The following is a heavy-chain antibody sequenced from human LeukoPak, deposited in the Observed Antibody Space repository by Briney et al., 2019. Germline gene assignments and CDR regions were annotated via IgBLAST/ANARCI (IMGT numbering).Heavy chain of an antibody. CDR2: ISSSSSYI. CDR3: ARVISVAGYDC. D-gene: IGHD6-19*01. CDR1: GFTFSSYS. V-gene: IGHV3-21*01. Sequence: SGGSLRLSCAASGFTFSSYSMNWVRQAPGKGLEWVSSISSSSSYIYYADSVKGRFTISRDNAKNSLYLQMNSLRAEDTAVYYCARVISVAGYDCWGQGTLVTVSS. J-gene: IGHJ4*02.